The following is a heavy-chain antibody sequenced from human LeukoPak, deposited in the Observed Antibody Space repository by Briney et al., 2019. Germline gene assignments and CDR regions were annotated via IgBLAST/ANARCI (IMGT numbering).Heavy chain of an antibody. V-gene: IGHV4-59*01. CDR3: ARDSRWRQQLASEDYYYYYMDV. J-gene: IGHJ6*03. Sequence: SETLSLTCAVYGGSFSNYYWNWIRQPPGKGLEWIGYIYYSGTTNYNPSLKSRVSMSVDTSKNQFSLKLSSVTAADTAVYYCARDSRWRQQLASEDYYYYYMDVWGKGTTVTVSS. CDR2: IYYSGTT. D-gene: IGHD6-13*01. CDR1: GGSFSNYY.